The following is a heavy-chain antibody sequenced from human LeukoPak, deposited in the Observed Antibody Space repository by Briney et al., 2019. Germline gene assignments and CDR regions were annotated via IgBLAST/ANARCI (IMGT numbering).Heavy chain of an antibody. J-gene: IGHJ4*02. CDR3: ARASSSLENDY. V-gene: IGHV3-21*01. CDR2: ISSSSYI. D-gene: IGHD6-13*01. CDR1: GFTFSSYS. Sequence: GGSLRLSCAASGFTFSSYSMNWVRQAPGKGLEWVSSISSSSYIYYADPVKGRFTISRDNAKNSLYLQMNSLRAEDTAVYYCARASSSLENDYWGQGTLVTVSS.